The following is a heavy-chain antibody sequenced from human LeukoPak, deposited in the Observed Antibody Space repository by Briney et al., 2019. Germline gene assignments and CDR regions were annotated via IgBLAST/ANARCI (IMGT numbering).Heavy chain of an antibody. D-gene: IGHD6-13*01. V-gene: IGHV4-4*02. Sequence: SETLSLTCAVSGDSISSRYWWSWVRQPPGKGLEWIGEIFHSGSTNYNPSLKSRVTMSVDKSKNQFSLKLNSVTAADTAVYYCARDTIAAQTDWGQGTLVTVSS. CDR2: IFHSGST. CDR3: ARDTIAAQTD. CDR1: GDSISSRYW. J-gene: IGHJ4*02.